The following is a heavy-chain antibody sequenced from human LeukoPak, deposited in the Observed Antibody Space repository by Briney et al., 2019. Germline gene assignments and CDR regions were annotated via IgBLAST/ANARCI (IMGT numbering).Heavy chain of an antibody. CDR3: AKDYSLYCSSASCYTPFDY. CDR1: GFTFSAYG. CDR2: VRYDGSNK. J-gene: IGHJ4*02. Sequence: PGGSLRLSCAASGFTFSAYGMHWVRQAPGKGLEWVAFVRYDGSNKYYADSVKGRFTISRDYSRNMLYLQMDSLRPEDTAVYYCAKDYSLYCSSASCYTPFDYWGQGTLVTVSS. D-gene: IGHD2-2*02. V-gene: IGHV3-30*02.